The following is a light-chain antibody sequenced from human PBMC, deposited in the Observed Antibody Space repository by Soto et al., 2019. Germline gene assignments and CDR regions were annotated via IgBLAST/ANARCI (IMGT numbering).Light chain of an antibody. V-gene: IGKV3-11*01. CDR1: QSVSSY. J-gene: IGKJ4*01. CDR3: QQRSIWPLT. CDR2: DAA. Sequence: EIVLTQSPATLSLSPGERATLSCRASQSVSSYLAWYQQKPGQAPRLLIYDAANRSTGIPARFSGSGSGTDFTLTISSLEPEDFPVYYCQQRSIWPLTFGGGTKVEI.